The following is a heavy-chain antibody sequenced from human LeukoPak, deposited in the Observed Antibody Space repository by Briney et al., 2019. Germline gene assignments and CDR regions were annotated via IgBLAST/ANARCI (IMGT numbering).Heavy chain of an antibody. CDR2: ICATDKYI. V-gene: IGHV3-21*01. Sequence: GGSLRLPWTASGFTFLNYGINWVRQAPGKGLEWLSSICATDKYIYYSDSLKGRFTISRDNAKNSVYLQMNSLRADDTGVYYCARDQGTLGWPIDFWGQGTLVTVSS. J-gene: IGHJ4*02. D-gene: IGHD6-19*01. CDR3: ARDQGTLGWPIDF. CDR1: GFTFLNYG.